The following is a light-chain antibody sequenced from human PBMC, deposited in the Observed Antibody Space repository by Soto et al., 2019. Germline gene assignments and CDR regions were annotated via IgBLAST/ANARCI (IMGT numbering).Light chain of an antibody. Sequence: QLVLTQSPSASASLGASVKLTCTLSSGHSSYAIAWHQQQPEKGPRYLMKLNSDGSHSKGDGIPDRFSGSSSGAERYLTISSLQSEDEADYYCQTRGTGILFGGGTTLTVL. J-gene: IGLJ2*01. CDR1: SGHSSYA. V-gene: IGLV4-69*01. CDR2: LNSDGSH. CDR3: QTRGTGIL.